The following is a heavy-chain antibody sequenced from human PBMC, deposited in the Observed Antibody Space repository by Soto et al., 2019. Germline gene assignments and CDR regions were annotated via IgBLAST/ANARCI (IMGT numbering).Heavy chain of an antibody. CDR1: GFSLNTGGLG. Sequence: QITLKESGPTLVIRTQTLTLTCTFSGFSLNTGGLGVGWIRQPPGKALEWIALIYWDYDKRYNPSLKSRLTITRDTSKNQVVLTITNMDTVDAGTYYCVHSRFGGDCLQSYSSHFYYGLDVWGPWTTVTVSS. CDR3: VHSRFGGDCLQSYSSHFYYGLDV. D-gene: IGHD2-21*02. CDR2: IYWDYDK. V-gene: IGHV2-5*02. J-gene: IGHJ6*02.